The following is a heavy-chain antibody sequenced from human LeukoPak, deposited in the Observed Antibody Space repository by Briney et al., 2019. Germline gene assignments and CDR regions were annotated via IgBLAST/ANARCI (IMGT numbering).Heavy chain of an antibody. CDR3: ARDKVTY. CDR1: GFTFSNYY. Sequence: GGSLRLSCVASGFTFSNYYMSWVRQAPGKGLEWVAHINKDGSEKYYVDSVKGRFTISRDNAKNSLYLQMNSLRVEDTAVYYCARDKVTYWGRGTLVTVSS. CDR2: INKDGSEK. V-gene: IGHV3-7*01. J-gene: IGHJ4*02.